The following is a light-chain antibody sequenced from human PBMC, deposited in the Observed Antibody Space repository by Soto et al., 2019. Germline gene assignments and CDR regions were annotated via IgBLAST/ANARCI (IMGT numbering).Light chain of an antibody. Sequence: QTVVTQEPSFSVSPGRTVTLTCGLSSGSVSTSYDPSWYQQTPGQAPRTLIYNTNTSSSGVPDRFSGSILGNKAALTITGAQADDESDYYCVLYMGSGVWVFGGGTKVTVL. V-gene: IGLV8-61*01. CDR1: SGSVSTSYD. J-gene: IGLJ3*02. CDR2: NTN. CDR3: VLYMGSGVWV.